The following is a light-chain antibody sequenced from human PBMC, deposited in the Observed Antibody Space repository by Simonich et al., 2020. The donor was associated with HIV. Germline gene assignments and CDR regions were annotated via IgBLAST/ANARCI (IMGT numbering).Light chain of an antibody. CDR3: CSYAGSSTYV. J-gene: IGLJ1*01. Sequence: QSALTQPASVSGSPGQSITISCTGTSSDVGCYNLVSWYQQHPGKAPKLMIYEGSKRPSGVSNRFLGSKSGNTASRTISGLQAEDEADYYCCSYAGSSTYVFGTGTKVTVL. V-gene: IGLV2-23*01. CDR2: EGS. CDR1: SSDVGCYNL.